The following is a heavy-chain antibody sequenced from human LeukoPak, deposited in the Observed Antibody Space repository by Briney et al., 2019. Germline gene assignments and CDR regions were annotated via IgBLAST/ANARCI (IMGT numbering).Heavy chain of an antibody. V-gene: IGHV1-18*01. D-gene: IGHD3-10*01. CDR3: ARDLRRRSWFGGY. J-gene: IGHJ4*02. CDR1: GDTFTSYG. Sequence: ASVSVSCTASGDTFTSYGISGVRQAPGQGVEWMECISAYNGNTNYAQKLQGRVTMTTDTSTSTAYMELRSLRSDDTAVYYCARDLRRRSWFGGYWGQGTLVTVSS. CDR2: ISAYNGNT.